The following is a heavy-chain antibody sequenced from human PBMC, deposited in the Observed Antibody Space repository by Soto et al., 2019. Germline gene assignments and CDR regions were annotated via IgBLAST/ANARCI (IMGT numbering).Heavy chain of an antibody. CDR1: GYSISSGYY. V-gene: IGHV4-38-2*01. D-gene: IGHD1-26*01. CDR3: ASGGSYSSDYYYYGMDV. Sequence: SETLSLSCAVSGYSISSGYYWGWIRQPPGKGLEWIGSIYHSGSTYYNPSLKSRVTISVDTSKNQFSLKLSSVTAADTAVYYCASGGSYSSDYYYYGMDVWGQGTTVTVSS. J-gene: IGHJ6*02. CDR2: IYHSGST.